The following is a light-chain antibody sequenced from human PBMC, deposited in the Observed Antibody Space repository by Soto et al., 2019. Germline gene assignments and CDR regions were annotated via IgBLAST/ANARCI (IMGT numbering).Light chain of an antibody. CDR3: QQCATPPLT. Sequence: EIVLTQSPGTLSLSPGERATLSCRASQSVSKNYLAWYQQKPGQAPRLLIYDASNMATGIPERFSGSGSGTDFTLTISRLEPEDFAVYYCQQCATPPLTFGQGTKVEIK. CDR2: DAS. CDR1: QSVSKNY. J-gene: IGKJ1*01. V-gene: IGKV3-20*01.